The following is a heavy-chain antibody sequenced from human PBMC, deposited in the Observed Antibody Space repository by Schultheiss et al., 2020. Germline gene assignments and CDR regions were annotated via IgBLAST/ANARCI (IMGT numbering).Heavy chain of an antibody. CDR1: GGSVSSGSYY. CDR2: IYYSGST. J-gene: IGHJ6*03. CDR3: ARGQQQLVRYYYYYMDV. Sequence: SETLSLTCTVSGGSVSSGSYYWSWIRQPPGKGLEWIGYIYYSGSTNYNPSLKSRVTISVDTSKNQFSLKLSSVTAADTAVYYCARGQQQLVRYYYYYMDVWGKGTTVTVSS. V-gene: IGHV4-61*01. D-gene: IGHD6-13*01.